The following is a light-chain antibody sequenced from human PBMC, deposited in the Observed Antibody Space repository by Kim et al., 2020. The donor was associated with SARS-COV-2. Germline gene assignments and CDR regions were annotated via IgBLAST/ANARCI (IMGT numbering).Light chain of an antibody. V-gene: IGKV3-15*01. CDR2: GAS. J-gene: IGKJ2*01. CDR3: QQYNNWPYT. CDR1: QSVSSN. Sequence: EIVMTQSPATLSVSPGERATLSCRASQSVSSNLPWYQQKPGQAPRLLIYGASTRATGIPARFSGSGSGTEFTLTISSLQSEDFAVYYCQQYNNWPYTFGQGTKLEI.